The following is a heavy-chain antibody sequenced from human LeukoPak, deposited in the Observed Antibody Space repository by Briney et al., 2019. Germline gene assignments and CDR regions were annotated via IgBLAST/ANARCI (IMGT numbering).Heavy chain of an antibody. D-gene: IGHD7-27*01. CDR3: TKGVLGRTQSVSAGPDH. Sequence: PGGSLRLSCAASGFTFSDYGMHWVRQAPGKGLEWVTVTSYDGTNKYYADSVKGRFTISRDNSRNTLYLQMNSLRVEDTAVYYCTKGVLGRTQSVSAGPDHWGQGTLVTVSS. J-gene: IGHJ4*02. CDR2: TSYDGTNK. V-gene: IGHV3-30*18. CDR1: GFTFSDYG.